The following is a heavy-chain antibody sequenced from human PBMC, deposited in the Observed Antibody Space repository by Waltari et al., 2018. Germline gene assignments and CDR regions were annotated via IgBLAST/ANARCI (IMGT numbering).Heavy chain of an antibody. Sequence: EVQLLESGGGLVQPGGSLRLSCAASGFTFSRSARSWVRQAPGKGLEWVSGISGSGDRTDDADSVKGRFTISRDNSKNTLSLQMNSLRVEYTAIYYCAKGANPQHPYHFENWGQGTLVTVSS. V-gene: IGHV3-23*01. CDR3: AKGANPQHPYHFEN. CDR2: ISGSGDRT. J-gene: IGHJ4*02. CDR1: GFTFSRSA.